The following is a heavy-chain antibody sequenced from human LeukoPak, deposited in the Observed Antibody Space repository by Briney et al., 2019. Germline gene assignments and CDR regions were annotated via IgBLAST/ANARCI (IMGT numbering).Heavy chain of an antibody. CDR2: ISSSSSYI. CDR1: GFTFSSYS. V-gene: IGHV3-21*04. Sequence: PGGSLRLSCAASGFTFSSYSMNWVRQAPGKGLEWVSSISSSSSYIYYADSVKGRFTISRDNSKNTLYLQMNSLRAEDTAVYYCANSEDSSGYYRRAFDYWGQGTLVTVSS. J-gene: IGHJ4*02. D-gene: IGHD3-22*01. CDR3: ANSEDSSGYYRRAFDY.